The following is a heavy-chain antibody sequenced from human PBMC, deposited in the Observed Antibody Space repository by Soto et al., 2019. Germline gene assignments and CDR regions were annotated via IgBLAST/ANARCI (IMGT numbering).Heavy chain of an antibody. CDR1: GGSFSGYY. D-gene: IGHD3-16*02. CDR3: ARERRGYDYVWGSYRYTHFDY. Sequence: ETLSLTCAVYGGSFSGYYWSWIRQPPGKGLEWIGEINHSGSTNYNPSLKSRVTISVDTSKNQFSLKLSSVTAADTAVYYCARERRGYDYVWGSYRYTHFDYWGQGTLVTVSS. V-gene: IGHV4-34*01. CDR2: INHSGST. J-gene: IGHJ4*02.